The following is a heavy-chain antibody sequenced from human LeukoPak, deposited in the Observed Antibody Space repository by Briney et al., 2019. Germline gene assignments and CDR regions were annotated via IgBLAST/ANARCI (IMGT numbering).Heavy chain of an antibody. J-gene: IGHJ4*02. CDR3: ARDPHYYDSSGYPGLDY. CDR1: GFTFSSYS. Sequence: GGSLRLSCAASGFTFSSYSMNWVRQAPGKGLGWVSSISSSSSYIYYADSVKGRFTISRDNAKNSLYLQMNSLRAEDTAVYYCARDPHYYDSSGYPGLDYWGQGTLVTVSS. V-gene: IGHV3-21*01. CDR2: ISSSSSYI. D-gene: IGHD3-22*01.